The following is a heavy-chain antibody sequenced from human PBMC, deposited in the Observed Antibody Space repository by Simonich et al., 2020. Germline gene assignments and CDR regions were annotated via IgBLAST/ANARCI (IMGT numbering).Heavy chain of an antibody. CDR1: GFTFSSYW. CDR3: ARNRLDY. CDR2: INSSGSST. V-gene: IGHV3-74*01. Sequence: EVQLVESGGGLVQPGGSLRLSCAASGFTFSSYWMNWVRQAPGKGLVCVSGINSSGSSTSYAASVKGRFTISRDNAKNTLYLQMNSLRAEDTAVYYCARNRLDYWGQGTLVTVSS. J-gene: IGHJ4*02.